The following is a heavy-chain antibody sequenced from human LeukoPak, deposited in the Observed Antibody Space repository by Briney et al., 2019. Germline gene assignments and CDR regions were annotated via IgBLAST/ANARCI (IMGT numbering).Heavy chain of an antibody. CDR3: AKDAKRRIAAAPFDY. D-gene: IGHD6-13*01. V-gene: IGHV3-30*18. J-gene: IGHJ4*02. Sequence: GGSLRLSCAASGFTFSSYGMHWVRQAPGKGLEWVVVISYDGSNKYYADSVKGRFTISRDNSKNTLYLQMNSLRAEDTAVYYCAKDAKRRIAAAPFDYWGQGTLVTVSS. CDR1: GFTFSSYG. CDR2: ISYDGSNK.